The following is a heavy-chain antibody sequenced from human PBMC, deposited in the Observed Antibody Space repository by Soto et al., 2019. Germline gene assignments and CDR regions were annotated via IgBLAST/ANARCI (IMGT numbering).Heavy chain of an antibody. J-gene: IGHJ4*02. CDR1: GVTFNNYA. V-gene: IGHV3-23*01. Sequence: SGGSLRLSCAASGVTFNNYAMNWVRQAPGKGLEWVATISATGGSTYYADSVKGRFTISRDNSKNTLYLQMNGLRVEDTAVYYCAKDRLAGNFDYWGQGTQVTVSS. CDR2: ISATGGST. CDR3: AKDRLAGNFDY.